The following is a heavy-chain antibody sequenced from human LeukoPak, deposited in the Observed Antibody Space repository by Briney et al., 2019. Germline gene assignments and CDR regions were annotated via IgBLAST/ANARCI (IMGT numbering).Heavy chain of an antibody. CDR1: GFPFSDFS. CDR2: TNSGGTNT. Sequence: PGGSLRLSCATSGFPFSDFSMTWVRQAPGKGLEWISTTNSGGTNTYYAESVKGRFTISRDSSKNTVFLQMDSLRAEDTAVYYCARDPGYGLGVDYGDYWGQGTLVTVSS. CDR3: ARDPGYGLGVDYGDY. D-gene: IGHD3-10*01. J-gene: IGHJ4*02. V-gene: IGHV3-23*01.